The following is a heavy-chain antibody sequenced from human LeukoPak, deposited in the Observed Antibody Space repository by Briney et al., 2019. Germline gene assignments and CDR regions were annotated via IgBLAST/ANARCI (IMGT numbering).Heavy chain of an antibody. D-gene: IGHD3-10*01. Sequence: SETLSLTCTVSGGSISSYYWSWIRQPPGKGLEWIGYIYYSGSANYNPSLKSRVTISVDTSKNQFSLKLSSVTAADTAVYYCARVTAGVIARDWGQGTLVTVSS. J-gene: IGHJ4*02. CDR2: IYYSGSA. CDR1: GGSISSYY. V-gene: IGHV4-59*12. CDR3: ARVTAGVIARD.